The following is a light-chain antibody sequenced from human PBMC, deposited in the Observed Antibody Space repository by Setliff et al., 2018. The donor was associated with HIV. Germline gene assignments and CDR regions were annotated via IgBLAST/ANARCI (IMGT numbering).Light chain of an antibody. CDR2: AVT. Sequence: QSVLAQPASVSGSPGQSITISCTGSSSDVGDYESVSWYQQNPGEVPKLMIYAVTKRPSGVSNRFSGSKSGSTASLTISGLQGEDEADYFCCPYAGGDTWIFGGGTKVTVL. V-gene: IGLV2-23*02. J-gene: IGLJ2*01. CDR3: CPYAGGDTWI. CDR1: SSDVGDYES.